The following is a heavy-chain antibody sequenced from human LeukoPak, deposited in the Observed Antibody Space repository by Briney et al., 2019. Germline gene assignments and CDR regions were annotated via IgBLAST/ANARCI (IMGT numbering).Heavy chain of an antibody. CDR2: IRQDGSKK. CDR1: GFTFSSYW. CDR3: ARKAYGLDV. J-gene: IGHJ6*04. V-gene: IGHV3-7*03. Sequence: GGSLRLSCAPSGFTFSSYWMSWVRQAPGKGLEWVANIRQDGSKKYYVDSVKGRFTISRDNGKNSLYLQMNSLRAEDTAVYYCARKAYGLDVWGKGTTVTVSS.